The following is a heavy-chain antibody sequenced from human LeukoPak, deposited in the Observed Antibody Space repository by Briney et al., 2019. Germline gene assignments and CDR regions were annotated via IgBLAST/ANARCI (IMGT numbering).Heavy chain of an antibody. D-gene: IGHD1-7*01. CDR2: MYYSGSI. CDR3: ARDKTGTTVGSYYYYMDV. CDR1: GGSISSYY. J-gene: IGHJ6*03. V-gene: IGHV4-59*01. Sequence: SETLSLTCTGSGGSISSYYWSWIRQPPGKGLEWIGYMYYSGSIDYNPSLKSRVTISVDTSKNQFSLRLSSVTAADTAVYYCARDKTGTTVGSYYYYMDVWGQGTTVTVSS.